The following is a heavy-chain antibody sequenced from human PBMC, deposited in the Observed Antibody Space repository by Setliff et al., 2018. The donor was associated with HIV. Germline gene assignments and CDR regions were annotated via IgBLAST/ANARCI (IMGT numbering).Heavy chain of an antibody. CDR1: GFTRSNYA. CDR3: ARVRTHYYDSSGYWGMDV. J-gene: IGHJ6*03. CDR2: ISGSGGSV. D-gene: IGHD3-22*01. V-gene: IGHV3-48*04. Sequence: GGSLRLFCAASGFTRSNYAMTWVRKTAGEGLEWVSFISGSGGSVYYYVESVKGRFTISRDNAKNSLYLQMNSLRAEDTAVYYCARVRTHYYDSSGYWGMDVWGNGTTVTVSS.